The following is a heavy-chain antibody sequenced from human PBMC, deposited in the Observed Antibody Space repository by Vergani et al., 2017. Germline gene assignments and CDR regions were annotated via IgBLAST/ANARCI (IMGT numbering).Heavy chain of an antibody. Sequence: QVQLQESGPGLVKPSETLSLTCAVSGYSISSGYYWGWIRQPPGKGLEWIGSIYHSGSTYYNPSLKSRVTISVDTSKNQFSLKLSSVTAADTAVYYCARERPDYGDYASAFDIWGQGTMVTVSS. V-gene: IGHV4-38-2*02. D-gene: IGHD4-17*01. CDR3: ARERPDYGDYASAFDI. CDR2: IYHSGST. CDR1: GYSISSGYY. J-gene: IGHJ3*02.